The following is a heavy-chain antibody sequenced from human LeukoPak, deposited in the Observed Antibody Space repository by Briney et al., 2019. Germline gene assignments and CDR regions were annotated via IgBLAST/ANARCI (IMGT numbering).Heavy chain of an antibody. Sequence: PSETLSLTCTVSGGSFSGYYWSWIRQPPGKGLEWIGEINHSGSTNYNPSLKSRVTISVDTSKNQFSLKLSSVTAADTAVYYCAREEVAAAGTPFDYWGQGTLVTVSS. D-gene: IGHD6-13*01. J-gene: IGHJ4*02. CDR2: INHSGST. CDR3: AREEVAAAGTPFDY. V-gene: IGHV4-34*01. CDR1: GGSFSGYY.